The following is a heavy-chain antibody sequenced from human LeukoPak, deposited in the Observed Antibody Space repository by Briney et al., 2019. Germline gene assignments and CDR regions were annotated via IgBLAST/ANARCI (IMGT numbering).Heavy chain of an antibody. CDR3: ATTLGMATRSSAFDI. CDR2: IYPGDSDT. CDR1: GYSFTSYW. Sequence: GESLKISCKGSGYSFTSYWIGWVRQMPGKGLEWMGIIYPGDSDTRYSPAFQDQRTISADKSISTAYLQWSSLKASDTAMYYCATTLGMATRSSAFDIWGQGTMVTVSS. J-gene: IGHJ3*02. D-gene: IGHD5-24*01. V-gene: IGHV5-51*01.